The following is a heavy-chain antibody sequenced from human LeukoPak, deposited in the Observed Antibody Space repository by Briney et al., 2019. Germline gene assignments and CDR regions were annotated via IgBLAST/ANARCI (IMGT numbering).Heavy chain of an antibody. J-gene: IGHJ4*02. CDR3: ATGSTSMTVDYIHY. CDR1: GYSLTDLS. V-gene: IGHV1-24*01. CDR2: FDPEDGER. Sequence: ASVKVSCKVSGYSLTDLSIHWLRQAPGKGPEWMERFDPEDGERIYAQNLQGRVTMTEDTSTDTAYMELSSLRSEDTAVYYCATGSTSMTVDYIHYWGQGTLVTVSS. D-gene: IGHD4-11*01.